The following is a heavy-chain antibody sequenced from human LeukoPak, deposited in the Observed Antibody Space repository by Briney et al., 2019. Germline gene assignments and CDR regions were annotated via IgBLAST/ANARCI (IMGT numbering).Heavy chain of an antibody. CDR3: AKSHVSTATGTGRYFDY. CDR2: ISGSGGTT. CDR1: GFPFSSYA. D-gene: IGHD3-9*01. V-gene: IGHV3-23*01. Sequence: GGSLRLSCAASGFPFSSYAMSWVRQAPGKGLEWVSAISGSGGTTYYADSVKGRFAISRDNSKHTVYLQMDSLRVEDTAVYYCAKSHVSTATGTGRYFDYWGQGTLVTVSS. J-gene: IGHJ4*02.